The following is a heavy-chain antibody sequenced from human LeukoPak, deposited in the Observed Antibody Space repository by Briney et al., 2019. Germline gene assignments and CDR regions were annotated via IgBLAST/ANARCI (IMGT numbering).Heavy chain of an antibody. CDR3: ARHPELYFFDY. J-gene: IGHJ4*02. CDR1: GASISSYY. CDR2: ISYSGST. Sequence: SETLSLTCTVSGASISSYYWSWIRQPPGKGLEWIGYISYSGSTNYNPSLKSRVTISADTSENQVSLTLSSVTAADTAVYYCARHPELYFFDYWGQGTLVTVSS. D-gene: IGHD3-10*01. V-gene: IGHV4-59*08.